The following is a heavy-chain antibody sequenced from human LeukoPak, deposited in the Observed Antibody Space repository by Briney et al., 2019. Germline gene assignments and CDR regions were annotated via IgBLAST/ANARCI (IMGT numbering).Heavy chain of an antibody. Sequence: PGGSLRLSCAASGFTFSDYWMHWVRQAPGKGLVWVSIINTDTRGTYYADSVKGRFTISRDNAKNTLYLQMSSLRAEDTAVYYCARAGAYHFDNWGQGTLVTVSS. J-gene: IGHJ4*02. V-gene: IGHV3-74*01. CDR3: ARAGAYHFDN. D-gene: IGHD3-16*01. CDR1: GFTFSDYW. CDR2: INTDTRGT.